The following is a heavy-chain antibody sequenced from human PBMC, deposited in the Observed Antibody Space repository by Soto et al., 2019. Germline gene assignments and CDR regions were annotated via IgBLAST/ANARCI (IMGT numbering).Heavy chain of an antibody. D-gene: IGHD3-10*01. CDR2: MNPNSGNT. Sequence: ASVNVSCKSSGYTFTTYNINWVRQATGQGLEWMGWMNPNSGNTGYAQKFQDRITLTRDTSITTAYMELSSLTSDDTAVYFCVRYGLAGTYWGQGTQVTVSS. CDR1: GYTFTTYN. V-gene: IGHV1-8*02. J-gene: IGHJ4*02. CDR3: VRYGLAGTY.